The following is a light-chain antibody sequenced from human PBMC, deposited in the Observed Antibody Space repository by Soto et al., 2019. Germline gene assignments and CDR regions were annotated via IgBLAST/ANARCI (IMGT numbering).Light chain of an antibody. CDR1: QDISSY. V-gene: IGKV1-8*01. J-gene: IGKJ1*01. CDR2: AAS. CDR3: QQYYSYPWT. Sequence: AIRMTQSPSSFSASTGDRVTLTCRASQDISSYLAWYQQKPGKAPNLLISAASTLQGGVPSRFSGSGSGTDFTLTICCLQSEDFATYYCQQYYSYPWTFGQGTKVEIK.